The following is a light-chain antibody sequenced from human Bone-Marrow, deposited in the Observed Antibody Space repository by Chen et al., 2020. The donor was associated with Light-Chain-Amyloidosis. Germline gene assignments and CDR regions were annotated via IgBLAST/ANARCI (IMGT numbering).Light chain of an antibody. Sequence: QSALTQPASVSGSPGQSITISCTGTSSDVGGYTYVSWYQQHPGKVPKLMSFDVTNRPSGVSNRYAGSKSSNTGSLTISGLQADDEADYYCSSYTSSSTQVFGGGTKLTVL. J-gene: IGLJ2*01. CDR2: DVT. CDR1: SSDVGGYTY. CDR3: SSYTSSSTQV. V-gene: IGLV2-14*03.